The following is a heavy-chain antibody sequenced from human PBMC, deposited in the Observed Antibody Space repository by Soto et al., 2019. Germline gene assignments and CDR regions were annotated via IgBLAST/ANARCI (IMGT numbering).Heavy chain of an antibody. J-gene: IGHJ4*02. D-gene: IGHD3-3*01. CDR1: GFSLNTGGGG. Sequence: PTLVNPTQTLTLTCTFSGFSLNTGGGGVGWIRQPPGKALEWLAVIFWDDDKRYSPSLKSRLTIFKDTSKNQVVLLMTNMDXXXXXXXXXXXXXXXXNFWNGGYFDFXGXGTLVTVSS. CDR2: IFWDDDK. CDR3: XXXXXXXNFWNGGYFDF. V-gene: IGHV2-5*02.